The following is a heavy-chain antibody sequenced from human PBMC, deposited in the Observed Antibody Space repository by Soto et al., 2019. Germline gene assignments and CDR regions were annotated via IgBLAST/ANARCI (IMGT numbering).Heavy chain of an antibody. J-gene: IGHJ4*02. CDR3: ARPEHYYDFDH. CDR1: GGSISSGGYS. CDR2: IYHSGST. Sequence: SETLSLTCAVSGGSISSGGYSWSWIRQPPGKGLEWIGYIYHSGSTYYNPSLKSRVTISIDTSKNQFSLNLNSVTAEDTAVYYCARPEHYYDFDHWGQGTLVTVSS. D-gene: IGHD3-10*01. V-gene: IGHV4-30-2*03.